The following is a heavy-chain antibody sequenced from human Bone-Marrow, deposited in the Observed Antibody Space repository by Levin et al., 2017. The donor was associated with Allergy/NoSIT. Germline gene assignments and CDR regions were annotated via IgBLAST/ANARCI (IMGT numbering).Heavy chain of an antibody. D-gene: IGHD6-19*01. CDR1: GFTFSSYA. Sequence: QPGGSLRLSCAASGFTFSSYAMHWVRQAPGKGLEWVAVIWYDGSNKYYADSVRGRFTISRDNSKNTLYLLMSSLRTEDTAMYYCAREYYRSGWYHFDYWGQGTLVTVSS. V-gene: IGHV3-33*01. CDR2: IWYDGSNK. CDR3: AREYYRSGWYHFDY. J-gene: IGHJ4*02.